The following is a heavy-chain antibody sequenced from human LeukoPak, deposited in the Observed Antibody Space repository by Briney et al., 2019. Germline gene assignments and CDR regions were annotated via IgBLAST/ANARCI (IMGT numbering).Heavy chain of an antibody. J-gene: IGHJ5*02. CDR2: IGGRGGST. V-gene: IGHV3-23*01. CDR1: GFTFSSYA. D-gene: IGHD3-16*01. CDR3: GKEGGA. Sequence: GGSLRLSCAASGFTFSSYAMHWVRQAPGKGPEWVSAIGGRGGSTYYADSLGGRFTISRDNSKDMLYLQMNGLKVEDTATYYCGKEGGAWGQGTKVTVSS.